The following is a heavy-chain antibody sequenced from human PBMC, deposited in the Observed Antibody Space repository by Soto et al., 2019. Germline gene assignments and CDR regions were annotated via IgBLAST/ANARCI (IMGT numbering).Heavy chain of an antibody. CDR1: GCSISSYY. CDR3: ARQTYDTLTGHYYYMDV. Sequence: SETLSLTCTVSGCSISSYYWSWIRQPPGKGLEWIGYIYYSGSTNYNPSLKSRVTISVDTSKNQFSLKLSSVTAADTAVYYCARQTYDTLTGHYYYMDVWGKGTTVTVSS. J-gene: IGHJ6*03. V-gene: IGHV4-59*08. D-gene: IGHD3-9*01. CDR2: IYYSGST.